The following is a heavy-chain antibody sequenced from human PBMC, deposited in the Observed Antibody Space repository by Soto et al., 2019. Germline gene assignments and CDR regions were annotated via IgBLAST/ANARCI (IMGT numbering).Heavy chain of an antibody. CDR2: IIPILGIA. V-gene: IGHV1-69*02. CDR3: AMEYCSSTSCYRDY. CDR1: GGTFSSYT. D-gene: IGHD2-2*02. J-gene: IGHJ4*02. Sequence: QVQLVQSGAEVKKPGSSVKVSCKASGGTFSSYTISWVRQAPGQGLEWMGRIIPILGIANYAQKFQGRVTITADKSTSTAYTELSSLRSEDTDVYYCAMEYCSSTSCYRDYWGQGTLVTVSS.